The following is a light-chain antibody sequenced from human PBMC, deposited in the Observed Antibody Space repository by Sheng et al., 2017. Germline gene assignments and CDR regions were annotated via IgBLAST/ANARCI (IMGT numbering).Light chain of an antibody. CDR2: EGS. V-gene: IGLV2-23*01. CDR3: CSFAGRSSWV. CDR1: TSDVGSYDL. Sequence: QSALTQPASVSGSPGQSITISCTGTTSDVGSYDLVSWYQQHPGKAPKVLIYEGSKRPSGVSDRFSGSKSGKTASLTISGLQAEDEADYYCCSFAGRSSWVFGGGTEGDRP. J-gene: IGLJ3*02.